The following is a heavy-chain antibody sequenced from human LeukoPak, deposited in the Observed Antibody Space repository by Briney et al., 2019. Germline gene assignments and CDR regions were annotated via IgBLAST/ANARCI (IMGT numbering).Heavy chain of an antibody. V-gene: IGHV1-2*02. CDR3: ARDDYGGNSFDH. J-gene: IGHJ4*02. Sequence: ASVKVSCKASGYTFTNYYMHWMRQAPGQGLEWIGWINPDGGFTSYAQKFQGRVTMNRDMSIGTAYMELSGLTSDDTAVYYCARDDYGGNSFDHWGQGTLVLVSS. CDR1: GYTFTNYY. D-gene: IGHD4/OR15-4a*01. CDR2: INPDGGFT.